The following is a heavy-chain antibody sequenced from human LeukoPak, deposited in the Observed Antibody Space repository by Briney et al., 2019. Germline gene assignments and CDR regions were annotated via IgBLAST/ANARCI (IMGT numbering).Heavy chain of an antibody. CDR1: GGTFSSYA. J-gene: IGHJ4*02. CDR2: IIPIFGTA. CDR3: ARTDSQLPVFCDY. D-gene: IGHD2-2*01. Sequence: ASVKVSCKASGGTFSSYAISWVRQAPGQGLEWMGGIIPIFGTANYAQKFQGRVTITADESTSTAYMELSSPRSDDTAVYYCARTDSQLPVFCDYWGQGTLVTVSS. V-gene: IGHV1-69*13.